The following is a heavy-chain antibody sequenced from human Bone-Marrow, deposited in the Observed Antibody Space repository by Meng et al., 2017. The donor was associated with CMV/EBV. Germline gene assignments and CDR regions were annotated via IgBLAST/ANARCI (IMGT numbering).Heavy chain of an antibody. J-gene: IGHJ4*02. CDR1: GFTFDDYT. Sequence: GESLKISCATSGFTFDDYTMHWVRQAPGKGLEWVSLISWDSGITYYVDSVKGRFTISRDNSENSLYLQMNSLRTEDSAFYYCARDISSGESFFSYWGQGTLVTGSS. CDR2: ISWDSGIT. CDR3: ARDISSGESFFSY. V-gene: IGHV3-43*01. D-gene: IGHD1-26*01.